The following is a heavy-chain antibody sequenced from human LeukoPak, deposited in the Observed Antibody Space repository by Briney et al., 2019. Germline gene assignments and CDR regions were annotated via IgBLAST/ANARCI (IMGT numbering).Heavy chain of an antibody. CDR1: GFTFSSYW. D-gene: IGHD3-10*01. V-gene: IGHV3-7*01. CDR2: IKQDGSDK. Sequence: GGSLRLSCAASGFTFSSYWMTWVRQAPGKGLEWVANIKQDGSDKYYVDSVKGRFTIFRDNAKNSLYLQMNSLRAEDTAVYYCARDLWFGEFDAFDIWGQGTMVTVSS. CDR3: ARDLWFGEFDAFDI. J-gene: IGHJ3*02.